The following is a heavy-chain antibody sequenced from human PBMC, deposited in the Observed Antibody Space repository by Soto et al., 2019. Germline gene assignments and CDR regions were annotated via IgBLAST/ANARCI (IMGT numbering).Heavy chain of an antibody. Sequence: PSETLSLTCTVSGGSISSGDYYWSWIRQPPGKGLEWIGYIYYSGSTYYNPSLKSRVTISVDTSKNQFSLKLSSVTAADTAVYYCARQVGYCSSTSCRALYYFDYWGQGTLVTVSS. CDR3: ARQVGYCSSTSCRALYYFDY. CDR2: IYYSGST. V-gene: IGHV4-30-4*01. CDR1: GGSISSGDYY. D-gene: IGHD2-2*01. J-gene: IGHJ4*02.